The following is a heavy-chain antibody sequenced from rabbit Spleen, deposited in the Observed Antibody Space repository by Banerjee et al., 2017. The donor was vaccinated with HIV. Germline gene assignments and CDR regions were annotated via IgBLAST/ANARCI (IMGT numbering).Heavy chain of an antibody. CDR1: GFSVSSSYY. CDR2: INTATGKP. CDR3: VRDLAGAIGWNFYL. V-gene: IGHV1S40*01. D-gene: IGHD4-1*01. J-gene: IGHJ4*01. Sequence: QSLEESGGDLVKPGASLTLTCTASGFSVSSSYYMCWVRQAPGKGLEWIACINTATGKPVYATWAKGRFTISTTSSTTVTLQMTSLTAADTATYFCVRDLAGAIGWNFYLWGPGTLVTVS.